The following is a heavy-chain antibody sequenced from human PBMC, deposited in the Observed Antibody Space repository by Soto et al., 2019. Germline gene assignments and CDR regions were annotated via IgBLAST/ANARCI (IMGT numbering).Heavy chain of an antibody. Sequence: GGSLRLSCAASGFTFSSYSMNWVRQAPGKGLEWVSYISSSSSTIYYADSVKGRFTISRDNAKNSLYLQMNSLRDEDTAVYYCAKDSSGCSTSCPYYFDYWGQGTLVTVSS. J-gene: IGHJ4*02. CDR3: AKDSSGCSTSCPYYFDY. CDR2: ISSSSSTI. CDR1: GFTFSSYS. V-gene: IGHV3-48*02. D-gene: IGHD2-2*01.